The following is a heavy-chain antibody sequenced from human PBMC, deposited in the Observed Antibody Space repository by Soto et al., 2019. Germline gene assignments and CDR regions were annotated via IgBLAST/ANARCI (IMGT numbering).Heavy chain of an antibody. CDR1: GFAFSDYY. CDR2: INNSSHHA. Sequence: QAQLVESGGGLVKPGGSLRLSCATSGFAFSDYYMGWIRQVPGKGLELVSYINNSSHHADYADSVKGRFAISRDNAKSSLYLEMRSLSVDYTAVYYCVRGGTRYYFDRSGQESWGQGVLVTVSS. CDR3: VRGGTRYYFDRSGQES. J-gene: IGHJ1*01. D-gene: IGHD3-22*01. V-gene: IGHV3-11*06.